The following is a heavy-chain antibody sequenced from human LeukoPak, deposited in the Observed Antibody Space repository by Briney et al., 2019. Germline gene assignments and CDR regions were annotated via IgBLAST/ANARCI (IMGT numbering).Heavy chain of an antibody. J-gene: IGHJ4*02. CDR2: IYTSGST. D-gene: IGHD3-10*01. V-gene: IGHV4-39*07. Sequence: PWETLSLTCTVSGGSISSGSYYWGWIRQPPGKGLEWIGSIYTSGSTNYNSSLKTRLTMSVDTSKNQFSLKLSSVTAADTAVYYCARDNNGSGREYDYWGQGTLVTVSS. CDR3: ARDNNGSGREYDY. CDR1: GGSISSGSYY.